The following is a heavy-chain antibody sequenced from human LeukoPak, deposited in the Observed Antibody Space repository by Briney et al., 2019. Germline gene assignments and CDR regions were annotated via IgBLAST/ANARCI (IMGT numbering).Heavy chain of an antibody. D-gene: IGHD2-2*01. V-gene: IGHV1-69*13. Sequence: ASVKVSCKASGGTFSSYAISWVRQAPGQGLEWMGGIIPIFGTANYAQKLQGRVTITADESTSTAYMELSSLRSEDRAVYYCARALGAPDQLLGTHYYGMDVWGKGTTVTVSS. J-gene: IGHJ6*04. CDR2: IIPIFGTA. CDR3: ARALGAPDQLLGTHYYGMDV. CDR1: GGTFSSYA.